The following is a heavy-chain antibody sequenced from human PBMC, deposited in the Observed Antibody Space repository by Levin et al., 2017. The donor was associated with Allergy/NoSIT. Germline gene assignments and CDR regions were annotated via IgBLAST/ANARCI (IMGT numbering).Heavy chain of an antibody. CDR2: ISDDGSKK. CDR3: AKVRRELVIATDAFDI. CDR1: GFAFSSYG. D-gene: IGHD3-9*01. V-gene: IGHV3-30*18. J-gene: IGHJ3*02. Sequence: GGSLRLSCAVSGFAFSSYGMHWVRQAPGKGLEWVAGISDDGSKKYYADSVKGRFTISRDNFKNTLYLQMNSLRVGDTAVYYCAKVRRELVIATDAFDIWGPGTMVTISS.